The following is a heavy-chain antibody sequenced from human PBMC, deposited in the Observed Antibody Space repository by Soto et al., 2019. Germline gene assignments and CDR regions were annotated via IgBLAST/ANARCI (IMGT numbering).Heavy chain of an antibody. D-gene: IGHD3-16*01. CDR2: IYYSGST. CDR1: GGSISSYY. CDR3: ARDARDGGFDY. Sequence: SETLSLTCTVSGGSISSYYWSWIRQPPGKGLEWIGYIYYSGSTNYNPSLKSRVTISVDTSKNQFSLKLSSVTAADTAVYYCARDARDGGFDYRGQGTLVTVSS. V-gene: IGHV4-59*01. J-gene: IGHJ4*02.